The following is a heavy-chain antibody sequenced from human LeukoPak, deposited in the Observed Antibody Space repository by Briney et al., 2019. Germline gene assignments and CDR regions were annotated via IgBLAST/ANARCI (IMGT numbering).Heavy chain of an antibody. Sequence: ASVKVSCKASGYTFTSYYMHWVRQAPGQGLEWMGIINPSGGSTSYAQKFQGRVTMTRDTSTSTVYMELSSLRSEDTAVYYCARAPQVIAARARPFGYWGQGTLVTVSS. V-gene: IGHV1-46*01. D-gene: IGHD6-6*01. J-gene: IGHJ4*02. CDR3: ARAPQVIAARARPFGY. CDR1: GYTFTSYY. CDR2: INPSGGST.